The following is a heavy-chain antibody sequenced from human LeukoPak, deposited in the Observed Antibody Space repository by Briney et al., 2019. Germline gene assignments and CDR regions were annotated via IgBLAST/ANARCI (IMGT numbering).Heavy chain of an antibody. Sequence: SETLSLTCTVSGYSISSGYYWGWIRQPPGKGLEWIGSIYHSGSTYYNPSLKSRVTISVDTSKNQFSLKLSSVTAADTAVYYCARDGNSIAARLAYWGQGTLVTVSS. J-gene: IGHJ4*02. CDR1: GYSISSGYY. V-gene: IGHV4-38-2*02. D-gene: IGHD6-6*01. CDR3: ARDGNSIAARLAY. CDR2: IYHSGST.